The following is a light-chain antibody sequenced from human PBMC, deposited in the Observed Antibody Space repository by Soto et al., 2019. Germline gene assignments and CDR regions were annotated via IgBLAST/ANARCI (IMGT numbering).Light chain of an antibody. Sequence: EIVLTQSPGTLSLSPGERATLSCRASQSVFKNYLAWYQQKPGQAPRLLIYGASTRAAGISDRFSGSGSGTYFTLTVNRLEPADFAVYYCQQYGSSPSTFGGGTKVEIK. J-gene: IGKJ4*01. CDR3: QQYGSSPST. V-gene: IGKV3-20*01. CDR1: QSVFKNY. CDR2: GAS.